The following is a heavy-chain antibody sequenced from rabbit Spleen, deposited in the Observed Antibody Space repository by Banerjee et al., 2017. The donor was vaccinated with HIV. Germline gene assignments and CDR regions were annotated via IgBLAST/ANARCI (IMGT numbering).Heavy chain of an antibody. CDR2: VYSGSDTT. D-gene: IGHD2-1*01. CDR1: GFSFNRGYD. J-gene: IGHJ4*01. Sequence: QSLEESGGDLVNPGASLTLNCLAYGFSFNRGYDMFWLRQAPGKGLEWIGCVYSGSDTTYYASWAKGRFTISKLSSTTVTLQMTSLTAADTATYFCARDSPADGAPYNLWGPGTLVTFS. V-gene: IGHV1S40*01. CDR3: ARDSPADGAPYNL.